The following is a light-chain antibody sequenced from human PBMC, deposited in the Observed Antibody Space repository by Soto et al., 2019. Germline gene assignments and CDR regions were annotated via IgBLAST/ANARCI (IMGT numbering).Light chain of an antibody. CDR3: QERSNWPPFR. V-gene: IGKV3-11*01. J-gene: IGKJ5*01. Sequence: IVLTQSPATLSLSPWEIASLSFMASQSVSTYLAWYQHIPGRAPRLLIYDASNRATDIPARFSGSGSGTDCTLTISSLETEEFAVYYFQERSNWPPFRVAQGTRLEIK. CDR2: DAS. CDR1: QSVSTY.